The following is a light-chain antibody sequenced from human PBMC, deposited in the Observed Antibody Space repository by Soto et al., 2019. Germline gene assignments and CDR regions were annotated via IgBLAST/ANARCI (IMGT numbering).Light chain of an antibody. CDR2: AAY. J-gene: IGKJ5*01. V-gene: IGKV1-9*01. Sequence: IQLTQSPSSLSASVGARLTIPCRASQGISSYLAWYQQKPGKAPKLLIYAAYTLQSGVPSRFSGSGSGTDFTLTISSLQPEDFATYYCQQLNSYPITFGPGTRLDIK. CDR1: QGISSY. CDR3: QQLNSYPIT.